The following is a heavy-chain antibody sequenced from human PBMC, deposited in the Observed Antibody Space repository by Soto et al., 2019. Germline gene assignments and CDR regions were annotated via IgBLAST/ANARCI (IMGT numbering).Heavy chain of an antibody. V-gene: IGHV1-8*01. CDR3: ARDGRYCSSTSCSQHNWFDP. D-gene: IGHD2-2*01. CDR1: GYTFTSYD. J-gene: IGHJ5*02. CDR2: MNPNSGNT. Sequence: ASVKVSCKASGYTFTSYDINWVRQATGQGLEWMGWMNPNSGNTGYAQKFQGRVTMTRNTSISTAYMELSSLRAEDTAVYYCARDGRYCSSTSCSQHNWFDPWGQGTLVTVSS.